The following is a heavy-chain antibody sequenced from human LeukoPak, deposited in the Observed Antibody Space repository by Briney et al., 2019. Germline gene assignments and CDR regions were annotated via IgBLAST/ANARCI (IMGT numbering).Heavy chain of an antibody. CDR2: INRDGSST. J-gene: IGHJ2*01. D-gene: IGHD4-17*01. CDR3: ARVTVTTDFYWYFDL. V-gene: IGHV3-74*01. CDR1: GFTFSSYW. Sequence: GGSLRLSCAASGFTFSSYWMHWVRQAPGKGLVWVSRINRDGSSTSYADSVKGRFTTSRDNAKNTLYLQMNSLRAEDTAVYYCARVTVTTDFYWYFDLWGRGTLVTVSS.